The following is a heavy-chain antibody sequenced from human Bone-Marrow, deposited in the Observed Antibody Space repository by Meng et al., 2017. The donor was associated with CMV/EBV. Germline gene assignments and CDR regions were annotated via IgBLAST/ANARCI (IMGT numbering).Heavy chain of an antibody. CDR1: GYTFTSYG. CDR2: ISAYNGNT. J-gene: IGHJ4*02. CDR3: ARTAIVVVPAATDY. D-gene: IGHD2-2*01. V-gene: IGHV1-18*01. Sequence: ASVKVSCKASGYTFTSYGISWVRQAPGQGLEWMGWISAYNGNTNYAQKLQGRVTMTTDTSTSTAYMELRSLRSDDTAVYYCARTAIVVVPAATDYWGKGTLVTVPS.